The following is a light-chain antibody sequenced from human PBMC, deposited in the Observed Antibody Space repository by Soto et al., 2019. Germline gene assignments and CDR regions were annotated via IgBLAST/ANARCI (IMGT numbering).Light chain of an antibody. CDR1: SRDMGVHNS. Sequence: QSALTQPASVSGSPGQAITISCIGTSRDMGVHNSVSWHQQYPGEAPKLLIFDVNNRPSGISSRFSGSETGNTASLTISGLQAEEGAVYYCRSIVPGIVVFGAGTELTVL. CDR3: RSIVPGIVV. V-gene: IGLV2-14*01. CDR2: DVN. J-gene: IGLJ1*01.